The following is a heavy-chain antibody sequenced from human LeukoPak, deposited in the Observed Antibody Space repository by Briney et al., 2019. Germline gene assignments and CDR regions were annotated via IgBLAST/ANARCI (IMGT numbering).Heavy chain of an antibody. J-gene: IGHJ6*02. CDR2: ISSSGSTI. Sequence: GGSLRLSCAASGFTFSSYEMTWVRQAPGKGLEWVSYISSSGSTIYYADSVKGRFTISRDNAKNSLYLQMNSLRAEDTAVYYCASPIRFYGMDVWGQGTTVTVSS. V-gene: IGHV3-48*03. CDR1: GFTFSSYE. CDR3: ASPIRFYGMDV.